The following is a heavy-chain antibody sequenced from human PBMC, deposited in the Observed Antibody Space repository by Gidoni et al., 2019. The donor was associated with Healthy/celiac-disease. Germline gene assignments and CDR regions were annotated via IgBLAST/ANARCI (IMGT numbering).Heavy chain of an antibody. CDR2: ISSSSSYI. V-gene: IGHV3-21*01. CDR3: ARDRMYYDSSGYLIYYYGMDV. J-gene: IGHJ6*02. CDR1: GSTFSSYS. D-gene: IGHD3-22*01. Sequence: EVQLVESGGGLVKPGGSLRPSCAASGSTFSSYSMNWVRQAPGKGLEWVSAISSSSSYIYYADSVKGRFTISRDNAKNSLYLQMNSLRAEDTAVYYCARDRMYYDSSGYLIYYYGMDVWGQGTTVTVSS.